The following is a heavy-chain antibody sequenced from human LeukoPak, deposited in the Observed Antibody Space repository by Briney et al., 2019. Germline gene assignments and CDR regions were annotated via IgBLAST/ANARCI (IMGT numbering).Heavy chain of an antibody. V-gene: IGHV4-34*01. CDR1: GGSFGGYY. J-gene: IGHJ4*02. Sequence: SETLSLTCAVYGGSFGGYYWSWIRQPPGKGLEWIGEINHSGSTNYNPSLKSRVTISVDTSKNQFSLKLSSVTAADTAVYYCARGRGPTYFDYWGQGTLVTVSS. CDR3: ARGRGPTYFDY. CDR2: INHSGST.